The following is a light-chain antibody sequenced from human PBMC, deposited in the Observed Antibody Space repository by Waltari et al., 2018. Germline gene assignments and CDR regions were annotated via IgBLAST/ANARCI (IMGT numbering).Light chain of an antibody. CDR2: KAP. Sequence: DIQMTQSPSSLSASVGDRVTITCRASQGISSYLAWYQQKPGKAPKLLIYKAPTLQSGVPSRFSGSGSGTDFTLTISSLQPEDFATYYCQQHNSNPYSFGQGTKVEIK. V-gene: IGKV1-9*01. J-gene: IGKJ2*03. CDR1: QGISSY. CDR3: QQHNSNPYS.